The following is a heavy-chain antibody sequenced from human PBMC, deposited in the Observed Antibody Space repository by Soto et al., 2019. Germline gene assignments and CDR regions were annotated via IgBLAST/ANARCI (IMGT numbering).Heavy chain of an antibody. CDR3: ARGGGRVAGVRY. Sequence: PSETLSLTCAVYGGSFSGYYWSWIRQPPGKGLEWIGEINHSGSTNYNPSLKSRVTISVDTSKNQFSLKLSSVTAADTAVYYCARGGGRVAGVRYWGQGTLVTVSS. D-gene: IGHD6-19*01. CDR1: GGSFSGYY. CDR2: INHSGST. J-gene: IGHJ4*02. V-gene: IGHV4-34*01.